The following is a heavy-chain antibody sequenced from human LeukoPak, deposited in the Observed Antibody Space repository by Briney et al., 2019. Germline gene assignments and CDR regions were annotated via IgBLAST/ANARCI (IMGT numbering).Heavy chain of an antibody. Sequence: SETLSLTCAVYGGSFSGYYWSWIRQPPGKGLGWIGEINHSGSTNYNPSLKSRVTISVDTSKNQFSLKLSSVTAADTAVYYCARRGSLRPAAAGYFDYWGQGTLVTVSS. CDR2: INHSGST. CDR1: GGSFSGYY. V-gene: IGHV4-34*01. D-gene: IGHD6-13*01. CDR3: ARRGSLRPAAAGYFDY. J-gene: IGHJ4*02.